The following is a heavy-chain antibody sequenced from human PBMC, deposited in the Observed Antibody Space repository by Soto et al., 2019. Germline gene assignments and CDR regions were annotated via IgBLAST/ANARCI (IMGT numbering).Heavy chain of an antibody. CDR3: ARGEGSAYNWCQYYYGMDV. Sequence: QVQLVQSGAEVKKPGASVKVSCKSSGYTFTNFYLHWVRQAPGQGLEWVGIINPTGGDTSYAQKCQGRVTMTRDTSTSTVYMELSSLRSEDTAVYYCARGEGSAYNWCQYYYGMDVCGQGTTVTGSS. D-gene: IGHD1-1*01. CDR2: INPTGGDT. CDR1: GYTFTNFY. J-gene: IGHJ6*02. V-gene: IGHV1-46*01.